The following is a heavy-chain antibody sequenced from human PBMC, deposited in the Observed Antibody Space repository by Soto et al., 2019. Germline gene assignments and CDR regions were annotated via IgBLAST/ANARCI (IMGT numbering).Heavy chain of an antibody. V-gene: IGHV3-30*18. D-gene: IGHD6-19*01. J-gene: IGHJ4*02. CDR2: VSHDGRNT. Sequence: PGGSLRLSCAASGFTFSDYAMHWVRQAPGKGLEWVAVVSHDGRNTHYADSVKGRFSISRDSSKNTVSLEMTSLRVEDTAVYYCANGGRQWLVTSDFNYWGQGALVTVSS. CDR1: GFTFSDYA. CDR3: ANGGRQWLVTSDFNY.